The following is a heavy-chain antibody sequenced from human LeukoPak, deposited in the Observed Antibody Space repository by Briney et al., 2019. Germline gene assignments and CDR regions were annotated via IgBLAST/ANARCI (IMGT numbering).Heavy chain of an antibody. D-gene: IGHD4-17*01. J-gene: IGHJ5*02. CDR3: ARDYGDYVGWFDP. Sequence: KSSETLSLTCTVSGGSISSYYWSWIRQPPGKGLEWIGYIYYSGSTNYNPSHKSRVTISVDTSKNQFSLKLSSVTAADTAVYYCARDYGDYVGWFDPWGQGTLVTVSS. CDR1: GGSISSYY. CDR2: IYYSGST. V-gene: IGHV4-59*12.